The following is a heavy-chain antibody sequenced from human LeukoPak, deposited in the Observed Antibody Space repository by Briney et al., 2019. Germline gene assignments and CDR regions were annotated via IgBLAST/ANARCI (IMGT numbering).Heavy chain of an antibody. CDR3: ARRPDYYDSSGYAGDY. CDR1: GYSFTSYW. CDR2: IYPGDSGT. Sequence: GESLKISCKGSGYSFTSYWIGWVRQMPGKGLEWMGIIYPGDSGTRYSPSSQGQVTISADKSISTAYLQWSSLKASDTAMYYCARRPDYYDSSGYAGDYWGQGTLVTVSS. J-gene: IGHJ4*02. D-gene: IGHD3-22*01. V-gene: IGHV5-51*01.